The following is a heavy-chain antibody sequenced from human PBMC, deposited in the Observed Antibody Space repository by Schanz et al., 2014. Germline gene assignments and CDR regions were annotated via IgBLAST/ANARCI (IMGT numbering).Heavy chain of an antibody. V-gene: IGHV3-30*03. CDR1: GFTFGAYT. CDR3: AREAKWGQWYFDL. D-gene: IGHD1-26*01. J-gene: IGHJ2*01. Sequence: VQLVESGGGLVKPGGSLRLSCVTSGFTFGAYTMNWVRQAPGKGLEWVAVVGDTGTTKFYADSVKGRLTVSRDNSENTVYLEFHSLRSEDTALYYCAREAKWGQWYFDLWGRGSLVTVSS. CDR2: VGDTGTTK.